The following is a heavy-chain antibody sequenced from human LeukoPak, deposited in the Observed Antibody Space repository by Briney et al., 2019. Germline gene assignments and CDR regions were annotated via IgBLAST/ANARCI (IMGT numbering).Heavy chain of an antibody. Sequence: ASVKVSCKASGGTFSSYAISWVRQAPGQGLEWMGRIIPILGIANYAQKFQGRVTITTDESTSTAYMELSSLRSEDTAVYYCARDRNGIVGATSAFDIWGQGTMVTVSS. CDR2: IIPILGIA. CDR1: GGTFSSYA. CDR3: ARDRNGIVGATSAFDI. V-gene: IGHV1-69*04. J-gene: IGHJ3*02. D-gene: IGHD1-26*01.